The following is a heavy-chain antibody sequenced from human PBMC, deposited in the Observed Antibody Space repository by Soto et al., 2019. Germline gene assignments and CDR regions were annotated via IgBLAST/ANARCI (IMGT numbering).Heavy chain of an antibody. J-gene: IGHJ4*02. CDR3: AKEDVILTGTFDY. D-gene: IGHD3-9*01. Sequence: EVQLLESGGGLVQPGGSLRLSCAVSGFPLGSYGMAWVRRAPGKGLEWISTIRSSGGSTYYGDSVKGRFTISTDTSNNTLYLEMNSLRAEDTATYYCAKEDVILTGTFDYWGQGTQVTVSS. CDR1: GFPLGSYG. CDR2: IRSSGGST. V-gene: IGHV3-23*01.